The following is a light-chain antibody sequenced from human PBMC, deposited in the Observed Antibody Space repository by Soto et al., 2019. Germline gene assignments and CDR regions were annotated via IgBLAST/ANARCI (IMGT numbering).Light chain of an antibody. Sequence: IQMSQSPSSLSASVGDRVIIPCRASQGIINYLNWYQQKSGEAPKLLIYAASNLQTEVPSRFSGSGSGTEFTLTISSLQSEDFAVYYCQQYNSWPLTFGGGTKVDIK. J-gene: IGKJ4*01. CDR1: QGIINY. CDR3: QQYNSWPLT. V-gene: IGKV1-39*01. CDR2: AAS.